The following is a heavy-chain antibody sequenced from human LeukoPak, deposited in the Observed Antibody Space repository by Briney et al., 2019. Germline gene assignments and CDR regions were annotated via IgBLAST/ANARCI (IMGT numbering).Heavy chain of an antibody. Sequence: SETLSLTCTVSGGSISSYYWSWIRQPAGKGLEWIGRIYTSGSTNYNPSLKSRVTMSLDTSKNQFSLKLSSVTAADTAVYYCARGRVSSSWYSAFDYWGQGTLVTVSS. CDR2: IYTSGST. CDR3: ARGRVSSSWYSAFDY. D-gene: IGHD6-13*01. J-gene: IGHJ4*02. CDR1: GGSISSYY. V-gene: IGHV4-4*07.